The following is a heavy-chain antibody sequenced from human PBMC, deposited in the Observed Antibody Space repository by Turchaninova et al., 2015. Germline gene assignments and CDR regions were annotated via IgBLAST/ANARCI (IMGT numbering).Heavy chain of an antibody. V-gene: IGHV6-1*01. Sequence: QVQLQQSGPGLVKPSQTLSLTCAISGDSFSSDSAAWNWIRQSPSRGLEWLGRTYYRSKWYREYASSVKSRISINPDTSKNQFSLHLNSVTPEDTAVYFCARTRGYLDAWGKGTTVTVSS. J-gene: IGHJ6*03. CDR2: TYYRSKWYR. CDR3: ARTRGYLDA. CDR1: GDSFSSDSAA.